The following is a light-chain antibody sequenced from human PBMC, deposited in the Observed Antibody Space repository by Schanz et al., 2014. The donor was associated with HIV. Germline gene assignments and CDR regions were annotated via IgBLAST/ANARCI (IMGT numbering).Light chain of an antibody. CDR3: QQYSDFSIT. V-gene: IGKV1-5*03. CDR1: QNIGTW. J-gene: IGKJ5*01. Sequence: QMIQSPSTLSASVGDRVTLTCRASQNIGTWLAWYQQRPGKAPNLLIYKASNLHTGVPSRFSGSGSGTEFSLTITGLLPDDFATYFCQQYSDFSITFGQGTRLDFK. CDR2: KAS.